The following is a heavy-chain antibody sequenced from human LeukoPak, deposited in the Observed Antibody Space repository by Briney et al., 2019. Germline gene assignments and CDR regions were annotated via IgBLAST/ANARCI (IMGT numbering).Heavy chain of an antibody. D-gene: IGHD3-22*01. CDR1: GFTFSDYY. J-gene: IGHJ4*02. CDR3: ASGGAYYYDSSGDY. Sequence: GGSVRLSCAASGFTFSDYYMSWLRPAPGQGLKGVTVISYDESNKYYADSVKGRFTISRDNSKNTLYLQMNSLRAEDTAVYYCASGGAYYYDSSGDYWGQGTLVTVSS. V-gene: IGHV3-30*03. CDR2: ISYDESNK.